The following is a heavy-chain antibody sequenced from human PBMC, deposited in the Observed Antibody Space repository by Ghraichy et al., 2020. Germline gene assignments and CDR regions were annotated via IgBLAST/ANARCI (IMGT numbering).Heavy chain of an antibody. CDR2: TYYRSKWYN. J-gene: IGHJ6*03. D-gene: IGHD2-15*01. V-gene: IGHV6-1*01. CDR1: GDSVSSNSAA. CDR3: ARGFHSYCSGGSCYSYYYYMDV. Sequence: QTLSLTCAISGDSVSSNSAAWNWIRQSPSRGLEWLGRTYYRSKWYNDYAVSVKSRITINPDTSKNQFSLQLNSVTPEDTAVYYCARGFHSYCSGGSCYSYYYYMDVWGKGTTVTVSS.